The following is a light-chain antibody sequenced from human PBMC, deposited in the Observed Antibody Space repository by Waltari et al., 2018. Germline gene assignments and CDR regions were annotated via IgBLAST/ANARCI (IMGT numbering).Light chain of an antibody. CDR2: DAS. CDR1: QSVSRT. J-gene: IGKJ1*01. Sequence: VLTPSPGTLSLSPGERATLSCRASQSVSRTLAWYQQNPGQAPRLLIYDASTMATGIPDRFSGSGFVTDFSLTISRLEPEDFAVYYCQKYGTLPATFGQGTTVEIK. CDR3: QKYGTLPAT. V-gene: IGKV3-20*01.